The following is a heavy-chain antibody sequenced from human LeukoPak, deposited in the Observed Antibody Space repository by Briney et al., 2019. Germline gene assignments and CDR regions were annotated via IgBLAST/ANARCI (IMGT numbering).Heavy chain of an antibody. J-gene: IGHJ5*02. CDR3: ARAPAAADNWFDP. CDR1: GSSFTSYW. V-gene: IGHV5-51*01. D-gene: IGHD6-13*01. CDR2: IYPGDSDT. Sequence: GESLQISCQGAGSSFTSYWIGWVRQLPGKGLEGMGIIYPGDSDTRYSPSFQGQVTISADKSISPAYLQWSSLKASDTAMYYCARAPAAADNWFDPWGQGTLVTVSS.